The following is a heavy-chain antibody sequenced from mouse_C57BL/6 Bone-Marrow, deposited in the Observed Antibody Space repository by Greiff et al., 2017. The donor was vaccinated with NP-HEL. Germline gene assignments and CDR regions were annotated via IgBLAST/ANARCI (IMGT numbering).Heavy chain of an antibody. CDR3: ARVVYYYEEAWFAY. D-gene: IGHD1-1*01. Sequence: QVQLQQPGAELVKPGASVQMSCKASGYTFTSYWITWVKQRPGQGLEWIGDIYPGSGSTNYNEKFKSKATLAVDTSTSTAYMQLSSLTSEDSAVYYGARVVYYYEEAWFAYWGQGTLVTVSA. J-gene: IGHJ3*01. V-gene: IGHV1-55*01. CDR1: GYTFTSYW. CDR2: IYPGSGST.